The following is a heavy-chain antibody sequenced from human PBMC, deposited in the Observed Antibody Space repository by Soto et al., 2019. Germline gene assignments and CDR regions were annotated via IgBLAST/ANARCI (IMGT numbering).Heavy chain of an antibody. Sequence: ASETLSLTCTVSGDSISTFYWGWMRQSPGKELGWIGYVYYTGSTNYNPSLKSRATISVDRSKNQFSLKLTSANAADTAVYYCARGRTVRNYADDSSDYFYFFDYWGQGAQVTVSS. V-gene: IGHV4-59*01. CDR1: GDSISTFY. CDR2: VYYTGST. J-gene: IGHJ4*02. D-gene: IGHD3-22*01. CDR3: ARGRTVRNYADDSSDYFYFFDY.